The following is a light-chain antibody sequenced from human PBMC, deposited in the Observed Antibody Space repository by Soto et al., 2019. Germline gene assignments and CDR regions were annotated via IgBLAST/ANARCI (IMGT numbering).Light chain of an antibody. V-gene: IGKV3-15*01. CDR1: QSVRNN. J-gene: IGKJ1*01. CDR3: QQYNKWPPWT. CDR2: AAS. Sequence: EIVLTQSPATLSVSPGERATLSYRASQSVRNNLAWYQQKPGLAPRLLISAASTRATGIPARFSGNGSETEFTLTIDSLQSEDYALYYCQQYNKWPPWTFGQGTKVEVK.